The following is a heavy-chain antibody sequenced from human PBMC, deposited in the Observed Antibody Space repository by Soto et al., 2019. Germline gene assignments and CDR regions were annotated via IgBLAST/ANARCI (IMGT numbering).Heavy chain of an antibody. CDR3: ARHEPGGYNSYWGQGALVTVSSGKKRWASVKVSCKASGYTFTSYDINWVRQATGQGLEWFDP. V-gene: IGHV4-59*01. Sequence: SETLSLTCTVSGGSINSYYWSWIRQPPGKGLEWIGYIYYIGSTNYNPSLKGRITMSVDTSKNQISQNLSSVTAADKAVYFCARHEPGGYNSYWGQGALVTVSSGKKRWASVKVSCKASGYTFTSYDINWVRQATGQGLEWFDPWGQGTLVTVSS. D-gene: IGHD5-12*01. CDR1: GGSINSYY. CDR2: IYYIGST. J-gene: IGHJ5*02.